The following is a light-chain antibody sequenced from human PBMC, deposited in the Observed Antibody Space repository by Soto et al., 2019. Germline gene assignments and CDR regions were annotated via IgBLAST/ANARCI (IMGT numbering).Light chain of an antibody. Sequence: EIVLMQSPSTLSLSPGERATLSCRASQSVSSTFLSWYQQKPGQAPRLLIFDASSRATGIPDRFSGSGSGTDFTLTISRLAPEEFAVYFCQQYGNSPYTFGQGTKLEI. J-gene: IGKJ2*01. CDR2: DAS. CDR3: QQYGNSPYT. V-gene: IGKV3-20*01. CDR1: QSVSSTF.